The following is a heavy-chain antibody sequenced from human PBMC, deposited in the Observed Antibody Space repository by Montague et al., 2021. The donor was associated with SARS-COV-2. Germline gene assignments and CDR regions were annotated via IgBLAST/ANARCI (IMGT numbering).Heavy chain of an antibody. CDR3: ARHRRYGVVTYYPDF. J-gene: IGHJ4*02. Sequence: SETLSLTCSVSGGSFDSDNFFWGWIRQPPGKRLEWIGVISNGGRTFDNPSLKSRVTISVHTSRNQLSLNMKSVTAADTAVYYCARHRRYGVVTYYPDFWGQGVLVTVSS. D-gene: IGHD2-8*01. CDR2: ISNGGRT. CDR1: GGSFDSDNFF. V-gene: IGHV4-39*01.